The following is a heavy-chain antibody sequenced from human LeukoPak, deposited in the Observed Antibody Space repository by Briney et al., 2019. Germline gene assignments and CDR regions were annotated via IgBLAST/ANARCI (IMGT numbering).Heavy chain of an antibody. CDR1: GFTFSRNW. J-gene: IGHJ5*02. Sequence: GGTLRLYCVASGFTFSRNWMSWVRQAPGQGLEWVGNIQPDGSEQYPVDAVKGRFTISRDNARDSLFLQMNSLRVEDTAVYYCASQSFARFDPWGQGTLVTVSS. V-gene: IGHV3-7*01. CDR3: ASQSFARFDP. D-gene: IGHD3-16*01. CDR2: IQPDGSEQ.